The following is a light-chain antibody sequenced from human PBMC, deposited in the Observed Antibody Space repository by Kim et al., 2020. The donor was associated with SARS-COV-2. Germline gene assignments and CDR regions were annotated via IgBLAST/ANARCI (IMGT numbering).Light chain of an antibody. J-gene: IGKJ5*01. CDR3: QQVINYPIT. Sequence: AIQLTQSPSSLSASVGDTVTITCRASQGISSKLAWYQHKPGKAPNLLIYYASTLRSGVPSRFSGSGSGTDFTLTISSLQPEDFATYYCQQVINYPITVGQGTRLEIK. CDR1: QGISSK. V-gene: IGKV1D-13*01. CDR2: YAS.